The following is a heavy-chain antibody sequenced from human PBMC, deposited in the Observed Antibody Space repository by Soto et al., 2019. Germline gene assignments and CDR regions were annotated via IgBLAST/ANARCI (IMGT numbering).Heavy chain of an antibody. Sequence: SSVKVSCKASGGTLSSYTFSWVRQAPGQGLEWMGRVIPNLGVTNYAKKFQGRFTIVVDTSTSTAYMELNSLRYEYTAVYYCASLCSGGSCNRNTGGQGTPVTVAS. CDR3: ASLCSGGSCNRNT. J-gene: IGHJ4*02. D-gene: IGHD2-15*01. CDR1: GGTLSSYT. V-gene: IGHV1-69*02. CDR2: VIPNLGVT.